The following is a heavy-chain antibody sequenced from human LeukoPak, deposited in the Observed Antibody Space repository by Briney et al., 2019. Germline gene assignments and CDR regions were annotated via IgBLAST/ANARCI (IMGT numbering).Heavy chain of an antibody. CDR2: IFHSGST. CDR3: ARVAPIHQWLEHNYYYYMDV. CDR1: GYSISSGYY. J-gene: IGHJ6*03. V-gene: IGHV4-38-2*02. Sequence: PSETLSLTCTVSGYSISSGYYWGWIRQPPGKGLEWIASIFHSGSTHYNPSLKSRVTISVDTSKNQFSLKLSSVSAADTAVYYCARVAPIHQWLEHNYYYYMDVWGKGTTVTISS. D-gene: IGHD6-19*01.